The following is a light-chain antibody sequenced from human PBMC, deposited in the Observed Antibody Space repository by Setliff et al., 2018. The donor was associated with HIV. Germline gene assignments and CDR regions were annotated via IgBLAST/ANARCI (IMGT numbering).Light chain of an antibody. V-gene: IGLV2-14*03. CDR3: SSYTRSATWV. J-gene: IGLJ3*02. CDR2: DVN. CDR1: SSDVGGYNF. Sequence: SALTQPASVSGSPGQSITISCTGTSSDVGGYNFVSWYQQHPGKAPKLMIYDVNNRPSGVSNRFSGSKSGNTASLTISGLQAEDGADYYCSSYTRSATWVFGGGTKVTVL.